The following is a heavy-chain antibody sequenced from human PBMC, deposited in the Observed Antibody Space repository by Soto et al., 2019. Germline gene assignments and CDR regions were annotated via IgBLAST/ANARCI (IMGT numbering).Heavy chain of an antibody. J-gene: IGHJ4*02. CDR2: ISSSSSYI. D-gene: IGHD2-21*02. Sequence: EVQLMESGGGLVKPGGSLRLSCAASGFTFSSYSMNWVRQAPGKGLEWVSSISSSSSYIYNADSVKGRFTISRDNAKNSLYLQMNSLRAEDTAVYYCARVMAYCGGDCYPDYWGQGTLVTVSS. CDR1: GFTFSSYS. V-gene: IGHV3-21*01. CDR3: ARVMAYCGGDCYPDY.